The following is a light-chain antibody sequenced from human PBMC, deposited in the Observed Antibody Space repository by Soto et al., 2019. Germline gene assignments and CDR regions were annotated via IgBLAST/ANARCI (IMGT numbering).Light chain of an antibody. CDR2: GAS. CDR3: QQYNNWLRT. CDR1: QSVAGN. V-gene: IGKV3-15*01. Sequence: EIVMTQSPATLSVSPGETATLSCRASQSVAGNLAWYQQKPGQPPRLLIYGASTRATGIPARFSGSGSGTEFTLTISSLQSEDFAVYYCQQYNNWLRTFGQGTKVDIK. J-gene: IGKJ1*01.